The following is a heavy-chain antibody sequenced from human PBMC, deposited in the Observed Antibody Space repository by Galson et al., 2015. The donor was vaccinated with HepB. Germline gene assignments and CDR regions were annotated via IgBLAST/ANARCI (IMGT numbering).Heavy chain of an antibody. CDR1: GFTFSSYA. J-gene: IGHJ4*02. Sequence: SLRLSCAASGFTFSSYAMHWVRQAPGKGLEWVAVISYDGSNKYYADSVKGRFTISRDNSKNTLYLQMNSLRAEDTAVYYCARDELPGGVATIFPPDYWGQGTLVTVSS. CDR2: ISYDGSNK. V-gene: IGHV3-30-3*01. D-gene: IGHD5-12*01. CDR3: ARDELPGGVATIFPPDY.